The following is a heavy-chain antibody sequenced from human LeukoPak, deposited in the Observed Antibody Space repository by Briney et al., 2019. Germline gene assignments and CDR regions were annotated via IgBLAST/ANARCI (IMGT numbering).Heavy chain of an antibody. CDR3: ARQRDSSGYYYRFDY. J-gene: IGHJ4*02. CDR1: GYTFTSYY. V-gene: IGHV1-46*01. CDR2: INPSGGST. D-gene: IGHD3-22*01. Sequence: ASVKVSCKASGYTFTSYYMHWVRQAPGQGLEWMGIINPSGGSTRYAQKFQGRVTMTRDTSTSTVYMELSSLRSEDTAVYYCARQRDSSGYYYRFDYWGQGTLVTVSS.